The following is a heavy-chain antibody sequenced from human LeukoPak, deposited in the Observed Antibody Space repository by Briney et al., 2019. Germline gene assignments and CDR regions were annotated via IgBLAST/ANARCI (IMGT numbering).Heavy chain of an antibody. CDR3: ARGGPWFDP. Sequence: PSETLSLTCTVSGYSISSGYYWGWIRQPPGKGLEWIGEINHSGSTNYNPSLKSRVTISVDTSKNQFSLKLSSVTAADAAVYYCARGGPWFDPWGQGTLVTVSS. CDR1: GYSISSGYY. J-gene: IGHJ5*02. V-gene: IGHV4-38-2*02. CDR2: INHSGST.